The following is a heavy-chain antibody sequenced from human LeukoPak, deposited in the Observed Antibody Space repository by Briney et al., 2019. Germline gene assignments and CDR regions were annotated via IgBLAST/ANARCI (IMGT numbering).Heavy chain of an antibody. CDR1: GGSISSYY. CDR2: IFYSGNT. J-gene: IGHJ4*02. V-gene: IGHV4-59*08. D-gene: IGHD3-22*01. Sequence: SETLSLTCTVSGGSISSYYWSWIRQPPGKGLEWIGYIFYSGNTNCNPSLKSRVTISVETSKNQFSLKLSSVTAADTAVYYCARHGGQSSGYYYWGQGTLVTVSS. CDR3: ARHGGQSSGYYY.